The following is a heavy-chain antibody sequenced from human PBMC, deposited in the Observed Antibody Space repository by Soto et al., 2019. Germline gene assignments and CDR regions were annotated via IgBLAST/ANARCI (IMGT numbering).Heavy chain of an antibody. CDR3: ARDPFGCSGGSCYYGMDV. CDR2: INPSGGST. J-gene: IGHJ6*02. D-gene: IGHD2-15*01. CDR1: GYTFTSYY. V-gene: IGHV1-46*01. Sequence: VASVKVSCKASGYTFTSYYMHWVRQAPGQGLEWMGIINPSGGSTSYAQKFQGRVTMTRDTSTSTVYMELSSLRSEDTAVYYCARDPFGCSGGSCYYGMDVWGQGTTVTVSS.